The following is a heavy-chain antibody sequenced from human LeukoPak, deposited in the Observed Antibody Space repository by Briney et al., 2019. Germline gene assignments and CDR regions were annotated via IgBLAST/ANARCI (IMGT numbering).Heavy chain of an antibody. Sequence: SQTLSLTCTVSGGSISSGNYYWSWVRQHPGKGLEWIGYIYYSGTTNYNPSLKSRVTISVDTSKNQSSPKLSSVTAADTAMYYCARERGLKGFDPWGQGTLVTVSS. CDR1: GGSISSGNYY. V-gene: IGHV4-31*03. CDR3: ARERGLKGFDP. CDR2: IYYSGTT. J-gene: IGHJ5*02. D-gene: IGHD6-19*01.